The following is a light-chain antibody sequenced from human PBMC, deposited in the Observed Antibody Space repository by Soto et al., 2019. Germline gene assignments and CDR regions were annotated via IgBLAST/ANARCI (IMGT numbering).Light chain of an antibody. CDR2: KAS. CDR3: QQYGSSPRT. Sequence: MTHSHSTLSGSVGDRVTITCRASQTISSWLAWYQQKPGKAPKLLIYKASTLKSGVPSRFSGSGSGTDFTLTISRLEPEDFAVYYCQQYGSSPRTFGQGTKVDI. CDR1: QTISSW. V-gene: IGKV1-5*03. J-gene: IGKJ1*01.